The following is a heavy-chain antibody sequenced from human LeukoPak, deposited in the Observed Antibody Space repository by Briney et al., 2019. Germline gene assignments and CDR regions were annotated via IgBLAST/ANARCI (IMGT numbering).Heavy chain of an antibody. CDR1: GYSFTSYW. V-gene: IGHV5-51*01. J-gene: IGHJ6*02. D-gene: IGHD4-11*01. Sequence: GESQKISCKGSGYSFTSYWIGWVRQMPGKGLEWMGIIYPGDSDTRYSPSFQGQVTISADKSISTAYLQWSSLKASDTAMYYCARHVTTVTVTGYGMDVWGQGTTVTVSS. CDR2: IYPGDSDT. CDR3: ARHVTTVTVTGYGMDV.